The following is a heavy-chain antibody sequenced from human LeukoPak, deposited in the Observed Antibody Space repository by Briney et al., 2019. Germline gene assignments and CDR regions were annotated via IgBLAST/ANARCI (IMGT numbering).Heavy chain of an antibody. CDR3: ARAPDRILFDP. D-gene: IGHD1-14*01. CDR1: GGSLRADF. Sequence: SETLSLTCAVYGGSLRADFWSWIRQPPGKGLEWIGDIHPGGSTKYNPSLESRVTISVDTSKNQFSLRLTSVTAADTAVYYCARAPDRILFDPWGQGALVTVSS. V-gene: IGHV4-34*01. J-gene: IGHJ5*02. CDR2: IHPGGST.